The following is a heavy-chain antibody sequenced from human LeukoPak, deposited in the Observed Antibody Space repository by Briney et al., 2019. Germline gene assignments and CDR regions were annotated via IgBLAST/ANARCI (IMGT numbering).Heavy chain of an antibody. V-gene: IGHV1-18*01. J-gene: IGHJ6*02. Sequence: ASVKVSCKASGYTFTSYGISWVRQAPGQGLEWMGWISAYNGNTNYAQKLQGRVTMTTDTSTSTAYMELSSLRSEDTAVYYCATWGVKRPRYYYYGMDVWGQGTTVTVSS. CDR1: GYTFTSYG. CDR2: ISAYNGNT. CDR3: ATWGVKRPRYYYYGMDV. D-gene: IGHD3-16*01.